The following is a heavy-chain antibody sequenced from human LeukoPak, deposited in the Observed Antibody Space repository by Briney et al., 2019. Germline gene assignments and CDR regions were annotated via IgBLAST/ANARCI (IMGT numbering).Heavy chain of an antibody. CDR1: GGSISSGGYS. Sequence: PSETLSLTFAVSGGSISSGGYSWSWIRQPPGKGLEWIGYIYHSGSTYYNPSLKSRVTISVDRSKNQFSLKLSSVTAADTAVYYCARGHYYYYGMDVWGQGTTVTVSS. CDR3: ARGHYYYYGMDV. J-gene: IGHJ6*02. CDR2: IYHSGST. V-gene: IGHV4-30-2*01.